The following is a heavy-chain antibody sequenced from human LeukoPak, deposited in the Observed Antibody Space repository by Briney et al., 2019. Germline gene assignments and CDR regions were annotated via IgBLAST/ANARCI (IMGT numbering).Heavy chain of an antibody. CDR3: RIGHYGSN. Sequence: GGSLRLSCAVSGITFSRFWMSWVRQAPGKGLEWVANIKGGGSEKNYVDSVRGRFTISRDNAKNSVFLQMNSLRAEDTAVYYCRIGHYGSNWGQGTLVTVSS. J-gene: IGHJ4*02. D-gene: IGHD2/OR15-2a*01. V-gene: IGHV3-7*01. CDR1: GITFSRFW. CDR2: IKGGGSEK.